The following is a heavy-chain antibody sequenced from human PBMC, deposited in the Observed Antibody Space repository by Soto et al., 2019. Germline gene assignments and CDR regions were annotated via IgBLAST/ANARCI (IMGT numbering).Heavy chain of an antibody. CDR1: GYTFTSYG. V-gene: IGHV1-18*01. Sequence: QVQLVQSGAEVKKPGASVKVSCKASGYTFTSYGLSWVRQAPGQGLEWMGWISGYNGNTNYAQNLQGRVTMTTDTATSRGYMDMRSLTSDDTAVYYCARAYCSRTSCFYYFDYWGQGTLVTVSS. CDR2: ISGYNGNT. D-gene: IGHD2-2*01. J-gene: IGHJ4*02. CDR3: ARAYCSRTSCFYYFDY.